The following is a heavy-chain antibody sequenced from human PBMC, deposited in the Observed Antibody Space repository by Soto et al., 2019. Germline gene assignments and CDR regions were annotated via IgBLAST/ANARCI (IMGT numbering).Heavy chain of an antibody. CDR1: GFTFSSYW. Sequence: PGGSLRLSCAASGFTFSSYWMHWVRQAPGKGLVWVSRISIDGSRTNYADSVKGRFTISRDNAKNTLYLQMNGLRADDTAVYYCASLEWESSGYADYWGQGTQVTVS. CDR2: ISIDGSRT. CDR3: ASLEWESSGYADY. D-gene: IGHD5-12*01. J-gene: IGHJ4*02. V-gene: IGHV3-74*01.